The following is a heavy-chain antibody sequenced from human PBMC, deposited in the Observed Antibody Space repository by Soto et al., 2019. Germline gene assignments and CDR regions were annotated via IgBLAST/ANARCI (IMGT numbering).Heavy chain of an antibody. CDR2: INSDGSST. Sequence: EVQLVESGGGLVQPGGSLRLSCAASGFTFSSYWLHWVRQAPGKGLVWLSRINSDGSSTNYADSVKGQFTISRDNAKSTLYLQLNRLRAEDTAVYYCARKGAVAGFGYWGQGTLVTVSS. CDR1: GFTFSSYW. V-gene: IGHV3-74*01. J-gene: IGHJ4*02. D-gene: IGHD6-19*01. CDR3: ARKGAVAGFGY.